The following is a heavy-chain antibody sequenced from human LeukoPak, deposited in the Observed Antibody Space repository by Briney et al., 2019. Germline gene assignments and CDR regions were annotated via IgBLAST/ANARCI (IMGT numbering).Heavy chain of an antibody. D-gene: IGHD3-3*01. J-gene: IGHJ4*02. V-gene: IGHV4-34*01. CDR2: INHSGST. CDR3: ARGFYFWSGYLDY. CDR1: GGSFSGYY. Sequence: PSETLSLTCAVYGGSFSGYYWSWIRQPPGKGLEWIGEINHSGSTNYNPSLKSRVTISVDTSKNQFSLKLSSVTAADTAVYYCARGFYFWSGYLDYWGQGTLVTVSS.